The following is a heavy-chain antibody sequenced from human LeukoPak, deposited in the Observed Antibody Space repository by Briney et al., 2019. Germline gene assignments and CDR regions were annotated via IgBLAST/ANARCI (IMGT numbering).Heavy chain of an antibody. CDR2: ISSNGGST. V-gene: IGHV3-64*01. CDR3: AKPNCSSTSCRRGPFDY. CDR1: GFTFSSYA. Sequence: GGSLRLSCAASGFTFSSYAMHWVRQAPGKGLEYVSAISSNGGSTYYANSVKGRFTTSRDNSKNTLYLQMGSLRAEDMAVYYCAKPNCSSTSCRRGPFDYWGQGTLVTVSS. J-gene: IGHJ4*02. D-gene: IGHD2-2*01.